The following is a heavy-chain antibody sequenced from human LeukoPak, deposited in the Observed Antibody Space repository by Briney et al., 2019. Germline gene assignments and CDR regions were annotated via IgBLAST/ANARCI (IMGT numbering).Heavy chain of an antibody. V-gene: IGHV1-2*02. CDR3: ARVKGGSGWYIVDY. CDR2: INPNSGGT. J-gene: IGHJ4*02. D-gene: IGHD6-19*01. CDR1: GYTFTGYY. Sequence: ASVKVSCKASGYTFTGYYMHWVRQAPGQGLEWMGWINPNSGGTNYAQKFLGRVTMTRDTSIGTAYMELSRLRSDDTAVYYCARVKGGSGWYIVDYWGQGTLVTVSS.